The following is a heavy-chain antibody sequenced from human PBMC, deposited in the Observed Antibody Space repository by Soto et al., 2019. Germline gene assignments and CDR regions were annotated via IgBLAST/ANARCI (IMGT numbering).Heavy chain of an antibody. CDR2: INPNGGVT. Sequence: QVQLVQSGAEVRKPGASVTVSCRSSGDSFNDYYIHWVRQAPGQGFEWMGWINPNGGVTKYAQKFQGWVSMTRDTSIRTVYMQLSTLRSDDTAVYYCARESGGATATLAYYSFDMDVWGTGTTVTVSS. D-gene: IGHD5-12*01. V-gene: IGHV1-2*04. J-gene: IGHJ6*03. CDR1: GDSFNDYY. CDR3: ARESGGATATLAYYSFDMDV.